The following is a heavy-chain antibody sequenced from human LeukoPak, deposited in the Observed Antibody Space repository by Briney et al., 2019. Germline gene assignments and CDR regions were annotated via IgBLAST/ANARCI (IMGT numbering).Heavy chain of an antibody. D-gene: IGHD3-9*01. CDR2: ISGSGGST. V-gene: IGHV3-23*01. CDR1: GFTFSSYA. J-gene: IGHJ5*02. CDR3: AKGTKVHILTAYMRDRWFDP. Sequence: GGSLRLSCAASGFTFSSYAMSWVRQAPGKGLEWVSAISGSGGSTYYADSVKGRFTISRDNSKNTLYLQMNSLRAEDTAVYYCAKGTKVHILTAYMRDRWFDPWGQGTLVTVSS.